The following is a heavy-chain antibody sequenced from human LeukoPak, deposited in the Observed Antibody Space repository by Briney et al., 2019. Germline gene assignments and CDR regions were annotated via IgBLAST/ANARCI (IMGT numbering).Heavy chain of an antibody. CDR3: ARDDHRYYYYGMDV. J-gene: IGHJ6*02. CDR2: IYYSGST. V-gene: IGHV4-59*01. CDR1: GGSISSYY. D-gene: IGHD1-14*01. Sequence: SETLSLTCTVSGGSISSYYWSWIRQPPGKGLERIGYIYYSGSTNYNPSLKSRVTISVDTSKNQFSLKLSSVTAADTAVYYCARDDHRYYYYGMDVWGQGTTVTVSS.